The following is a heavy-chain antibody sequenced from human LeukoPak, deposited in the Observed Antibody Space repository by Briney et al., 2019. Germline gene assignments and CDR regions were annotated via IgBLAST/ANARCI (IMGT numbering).Heavy chain of an antibody. V-gene: IGHV3-48*01. D-gene: IGHD2-2*01. CDR1: GFAFSSYN. CDR2: ISSGSDTI. J-gene: IGHJ4*02. CDR3: ARPYCASTSCPTFEY. Sequence: GGSLRLSCAASGFAFSSYNMTWVRQAPGKGLEWVSYISSGSDTIFYADSVKGRFNISRDNAKNSLYLQMNSLRAEDTAVYYCARPYCASTSCPTFEYWGQGTLVTVSS.